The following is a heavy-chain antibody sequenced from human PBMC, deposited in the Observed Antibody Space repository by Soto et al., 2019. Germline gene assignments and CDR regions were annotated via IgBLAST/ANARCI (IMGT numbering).Heavy chain of an antibody. CDR1: GGSISSYY. CDR3: AREGGERYPFDP. V-gene: IGHV4-59*01. J-gene: IGHJ5*02. Sequence: SETLSLTCTVSGGSISSYYWSWIRQPPGKGLEWIGYIYYSGSTNYNPSLKSRVTISVDTSKNHFSLKVSSVTAADTAMYYCAREGGERYPFDPWGQGTLVTAPQ. CDR2: IYYSGST. D-gene: IGHD1-1*01.